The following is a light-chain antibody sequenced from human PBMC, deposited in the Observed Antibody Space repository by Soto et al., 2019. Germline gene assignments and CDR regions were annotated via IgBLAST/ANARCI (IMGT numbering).Light chain of an antibody. CDR3: QQLNSYPTWT. J-gene: IGKJ1*01. V-gene: IGKV1-9*01. CDR1: QTISSW. CDR2: AAS. Sequence: DIQMTQSPSTLSGSVGDRVTITCRASQTISSWLAWYQQKPGKAPKLLIYAASTLQSGVPSRFSGSGSGTEFTLTISSLQPEDFATYYCQQLNSYPTWTFGQGTKVDIK.